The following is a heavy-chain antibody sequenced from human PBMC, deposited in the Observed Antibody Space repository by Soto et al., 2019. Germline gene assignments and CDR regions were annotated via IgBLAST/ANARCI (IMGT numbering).Heavy chain of an antibody. CDR2: INPNSGGT. Sequence: QVQLVQSGAEVKKPGASVKVSCKASGYTFTGYYMHWVRQAPGQGLEWMGWINPNSGGTNYAQKFQGWVTMTRDASISTAYRELGRLRSDDTAVYYCAREGGGSGERYFDLWGRGTLVTVSS. CDR3: AREGGGSGERYFDL. D-gene: IGHD2-15*01. CDR1: GYTFTGYY. V-gene: IGHV1-2*04. J-gene: IGHJ2*01.